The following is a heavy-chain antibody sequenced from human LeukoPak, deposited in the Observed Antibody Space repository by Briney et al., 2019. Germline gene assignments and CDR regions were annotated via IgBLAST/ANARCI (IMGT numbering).Heavy chain of an antibody. D-gene: IGHD3-22*01. J-gene: IGHJ4*02. CDR3: ATNRDNDYESSGYYPFDS. CDR2: FYSGETT. Sequence: GGSLRLSCAASGFTISSNYMSWVRQAPGKGLEWVSAFYSGETTYYSDSVKGRFTISRDKSQNTLYLQMNSLRAEDTAMYYCATNRDNDYESSGYYPFDSWGQGTLVTVSS. V-gene: IGHV3-66*01. CDR1: GFTISSNY.